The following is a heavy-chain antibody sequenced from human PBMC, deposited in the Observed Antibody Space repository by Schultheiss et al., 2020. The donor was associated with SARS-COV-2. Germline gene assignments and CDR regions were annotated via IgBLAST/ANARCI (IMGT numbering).Heavy chain of an antibody. Sequence: SETLSLTCAVSGGSINSDNWWSWVRQPPGKGLEWIGEINHSGSTNYNPSLKSRVTISVDTSKNQFSLKVDSVTAADTAMYFCARVGRIGSGGDRPGALDNWGQGTLVTVSS. CDR3: ARVGRIGSGGDRPGALDN. V-gene: IGHV4-4*02. CDR1: GGSINSDNW. CDR2: INHSGST. J-gene: IGHJ4*02. D-gene: IGHD2-21*01.